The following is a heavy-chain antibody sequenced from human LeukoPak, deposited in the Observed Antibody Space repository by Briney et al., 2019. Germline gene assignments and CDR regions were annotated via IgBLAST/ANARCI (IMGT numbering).Heavy chain of an antibody. Sequence: ASVKVSCKASGYTFTGYYIHWVRQAPGQGLEWLGQISPNSGVPNYAQKFQGRVTMTRDTSVNTVYMELSGLKSDDTGAYYCARGVGYSTSWYGRFDPWGGGTVVGDSP. V-gene: IGHV1-2*05. J-gene: IGHJ5*02. CDR1: GYTFTGYY. D-gene: IGHD6-13*01. CDR2: ISPNSGVP. CDR3: ARGVGYSTSWYGRFDP.